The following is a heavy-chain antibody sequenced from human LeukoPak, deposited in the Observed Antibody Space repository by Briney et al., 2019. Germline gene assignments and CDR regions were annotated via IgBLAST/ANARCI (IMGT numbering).Heavy chain of an antibody. CDR2: ISGSGGIT. V-gene: IGHV3-23*01. Sequence: GRSLRLSCAASGFTFGSYAICCARQAPGDGLEWVSGISGSGGITYFADSVKGRFTISRDNSKNTVYLQINSLRAEDTALYYCAKTTAGYSSGRYPGWPMDYWGQGTLVTVSS. D-gene: IGHD6-19*01. CDR1: GFTFGSYA. CDR3: AKTTAGYSSGRYPGWPMDY. J-gene: IGHJ4*02.